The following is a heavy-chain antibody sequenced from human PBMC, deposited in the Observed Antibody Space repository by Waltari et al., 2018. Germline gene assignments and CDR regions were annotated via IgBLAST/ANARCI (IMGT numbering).Heavy chain of an antibody. V-gene: IGHV3-23*04. CDR3: AKSLSDPTVGGLDV. CDR2: MSGVGGTI. D-gene: IGHD1-26*01. CDR1: GFTFGRFP. Sequence: EVQLVESGGGLVQPGGSLRLSCEASGFTFGRFPMTWVRQVPGKGLEWLSAMSGVGGTIYYADSVQGRFIISRDPSKNTLFLQLNSLRVEDTAVYFCAKSLSDPTVGGLDVWGQGTPVTVSS. J-gene: IGHJ6*02.